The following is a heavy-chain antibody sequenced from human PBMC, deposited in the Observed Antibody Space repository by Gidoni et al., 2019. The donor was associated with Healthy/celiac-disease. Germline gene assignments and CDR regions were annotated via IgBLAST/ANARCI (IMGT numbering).Heavy chain of an antibody. V-gene: IGHV3-15*07. CDR3: SATAL. Sequence: EVQLVESGGGLVKPGGSLRLSCAASGFTFSNDWMNWVRQAPGKGLEWVGRIKRKTDGGTTDYAAPVKGRFTISRDDSKNTPYLQMNSLKTEDTAVYYCSATALWGQGTLVTVSS. CDR1: GFTFSNDW. CDR2: IKRKTDGGTT. J-gene: IGHJ4*02.